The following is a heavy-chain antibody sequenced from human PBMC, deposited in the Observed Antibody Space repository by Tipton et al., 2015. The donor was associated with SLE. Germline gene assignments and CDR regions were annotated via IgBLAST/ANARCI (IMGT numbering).Heavy chain of an antibody. D-gene: IGHD5-18*01. Sequence: QSGAEVKKPGASVKVSCKASGYTFTSYGINWVRQAPGQGLEWMGWISAYNGNRNYAQKLQGRVTTTTDTSTNTAYMELRSLRSDDTAVYYCAISETGYSFDYWGQGTLVTVSS. CDR3: AISETGYSFDY. CDR1: GYTFTSYG. J-gene: IGHJ4*02. CDR2: ISAYNGNR. V-gene: IGHV1-18*04.